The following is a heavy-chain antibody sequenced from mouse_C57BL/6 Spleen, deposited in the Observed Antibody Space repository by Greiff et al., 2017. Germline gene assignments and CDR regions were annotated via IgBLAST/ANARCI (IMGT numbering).Heavy chain of an antibody. CDR1: GYAFSSYW. CDR2: IYPGDGDT. D-gene: IGHD1-1*01. V-gene: IGHV1-80*01. J-gene: IGHJ2*01. Sequence: VQLQQSGAELVKPGASVKISCKASGYAFSSYWMNWVKQRPGKGLEWIGQIYPGDGDTNYNGKFKGKATLTADKSSSTAYMQLSSLTSEDSAVYFCARGNYGSSPYYFDYWGQGTTLTVSS. CDR3: ARGNYGSSPYYFDY.